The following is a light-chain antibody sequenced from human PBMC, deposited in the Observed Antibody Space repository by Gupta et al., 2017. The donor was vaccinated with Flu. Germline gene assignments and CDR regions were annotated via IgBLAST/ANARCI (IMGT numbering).Light chain of an antibody. CDR2: EVS. CDR1: SSDVGGYNY. V-gene: IGLV2-14*01. J-gene: IGLJ3*02. Sequence: QSALTQPASVSGSPGQSITISCTGTSSDVGGYNYVSWYQQHPGKAPKLMIYEVSNRPSGVSNRFSGSKSGNTASLTISGLQAEDEADYYCSSYTSSSTLAWVFGGGTKLTAL. CDR3: SSYTSSSTLAWV.